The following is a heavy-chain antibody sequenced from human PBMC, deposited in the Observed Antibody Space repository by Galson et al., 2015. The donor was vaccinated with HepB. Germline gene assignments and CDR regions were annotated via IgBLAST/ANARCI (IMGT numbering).Heavy chain of an antibody. CDR1: GGTFSSYA. CDR3: ARSSLRYFDWPSDYYYYYMDV. J-gene: IGHJ6*03. CDR2: IIPIFGTA. Sequence: SVKVSCKASGGTFSSYAISWVRQAPGRGLEWMGGIIPIFGTANYAQKFQGRVTITADESTSTAYMELSSLRSEDTAVYYCARSSLRYFDWPSDYYYYYMDVWGKGTTVTVSS. V-gene: IGHV1-69*13. D-gene: IGHD3-9*01.